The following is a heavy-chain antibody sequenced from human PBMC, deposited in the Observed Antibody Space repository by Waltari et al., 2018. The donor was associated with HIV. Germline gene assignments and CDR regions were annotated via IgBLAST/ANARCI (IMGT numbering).Heavy chain of an antibody. J-gene: IGHJ6*02. D-gene: IGHD3-3*01. V-gene: IGHV3-43*01. CDR1: GFTVAAYR. CDR3: VKDRLALGSAYWSGSNYGMDV. Sequence: EVKLVESGGAVVKPGGDRRRTRGVSGFTVAAYRMSLVCQGLGKGREWLGFISWDGGVRSFGDSVKGRFTIDRDNTRNSLYLDLRRLTVDDSGVYFCVKDRLALGSAYWSGSNYGMDVWGQGTTVIVS. CDR2: ISWDGGVR.